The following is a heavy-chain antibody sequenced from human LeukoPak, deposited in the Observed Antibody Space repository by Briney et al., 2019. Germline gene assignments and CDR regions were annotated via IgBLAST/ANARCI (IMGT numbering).Heavy chain of an antibody. CDR2: ISYDGSNK. D-gene: IGHD5-12*01. J-gene: IGHJ3*02. CDR3: ARASGYDAFDI. CDR1: GFTFSSYA. Sequence: GGSLRLTCAASGFTFSSYAMHWVRQAPGKGLEWVAVISYDGSNKYYADSVKGRFTISRDNSKNTLYLQMSSLRAEDTAVYYCARASGYDAFDIWGQGTMVTVSS. V-gene: IGHV3-30-3*01.